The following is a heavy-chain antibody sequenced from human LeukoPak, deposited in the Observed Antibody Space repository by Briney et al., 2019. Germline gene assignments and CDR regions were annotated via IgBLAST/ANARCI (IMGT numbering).Heavy chain of an antibody. CDR1: GYSFTSYW. CDR2: IYPGDSDT. V-gene: IGHV5-51*01. J-gene: IGHJ4*02. Sequence: GESLKISCKGSGYSFTSYWICWVRQMPGKGLEWMGIIYPGDSDTRYSPSFQGQVTISADKSISTAYLQWSSLKASDTAMYYCARLYYDFWSGSSLRAYYFDYWGQRTLVTVSS. D-gene: IGHD3-3*01. CDR3: ARLYYDFWSGSSLRAYYFDY.